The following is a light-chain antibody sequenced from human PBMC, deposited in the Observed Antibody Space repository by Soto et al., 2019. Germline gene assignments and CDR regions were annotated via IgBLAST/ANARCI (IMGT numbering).Light chain of an antibody. CDR1: QNINSW. V-gene: IGKV1-5*01. CDR2: DAS. J-gene: IGKJ1*01. Sequence: DIQMTQSAATLSASLGDRVTITWRASQNINSWLAWYQQKKGKAPNLLIYDASTLESGVPSRFSGSGYGTEFNLTISSLQTDDFATYYCQQYNSYSPAFGQGTKVDIK. CDR3: QQYNSYSPA.